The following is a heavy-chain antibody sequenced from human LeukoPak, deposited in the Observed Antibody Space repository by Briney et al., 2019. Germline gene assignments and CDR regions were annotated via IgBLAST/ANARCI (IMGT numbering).Heavy chain of an antibody. J-gene: IGHJ4*02. CDR1: GFTFSSYA. CDR2: ISGSGGST. V-gene: IGHV3-23*01. CDR3: AKSSGYSSAAGIGTRRYFDY. Sequence: GGSLRLSCAASGFTFSSYAMSWVRQAPGKGLEWVSAISGSGGSTYYADSVKGRFTISRDNSKNTLYLQMNSLRAEDTAVYYCAKSSGYSSAAGIGTRRYFDYWCQGTLVTVSS. D-gene: IGHD6-13*01.